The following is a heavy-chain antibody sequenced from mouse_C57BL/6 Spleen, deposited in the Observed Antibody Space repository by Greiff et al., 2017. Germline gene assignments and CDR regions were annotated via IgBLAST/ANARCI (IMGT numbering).Heavy chain of an antibody. CDR2: IRLKSDNYAT. J-gene: IGHJ3*01. Sequence: EVQRVESGEGLVQPGGSMKLSCVASGFTFSNYWMNWVRQSPEKGLEWVAQIRLKSDNYATHYAESVKGRFTISRDDSKSSVYLQMNNLRAEDTGIYYCPVFFAYWGQGTLVTVSA. V-gene: IGHV6-3*01. CDR3: PVFFAY. CDR1: GFTFSNYW.